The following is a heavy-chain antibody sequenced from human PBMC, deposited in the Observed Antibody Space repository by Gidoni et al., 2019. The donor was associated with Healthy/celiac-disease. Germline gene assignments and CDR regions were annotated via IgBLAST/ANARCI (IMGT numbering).Heavy chain of an antibody. J-gene: IGHJ4*02. CDR2: ISYDGSNK. CDR1: GFTFSSYG. V-gene: IGHV3-30*18. Sequence: QVQLVESGGGVVQPGRSLRLSCAASGFTFSSYGMHWVRQAPGKGLEWVAVISYDGSNKYYEDSVKGRFTISRDNSKNTLYLQMNSLRAEDTAVYYCAKDSETSSWYGWDYFDYWGQGTLVTVSS. CDR3: AKDSETSSWYGWDYFDY. D-gene: IGHD6-13*01.